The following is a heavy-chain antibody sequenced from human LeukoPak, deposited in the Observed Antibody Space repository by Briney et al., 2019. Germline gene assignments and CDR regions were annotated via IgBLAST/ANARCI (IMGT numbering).Heavy chain of an antibody. V-gene: IGHV3-23*01. CDR3: AKSLTEYSSGWYDY. CDR2: ISGSGGST. Sequence: GGSLRLSCAASGFTFSSYAMSWVRQAPGKGLEWVSAISGSGGSTYYADSVKGRFTISRDNSKNTLHLQMNILRVEDTAVYYCAKSLTEYSSGWYDYWGQGTLVTVSS. D-gene: IGHD6-19*01. CDR1: GFTFSSYA. J-gene: IGHJ4*02.